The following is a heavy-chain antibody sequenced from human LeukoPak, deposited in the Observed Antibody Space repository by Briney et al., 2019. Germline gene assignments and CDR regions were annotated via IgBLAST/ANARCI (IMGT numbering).Heavy chain of an antibody. CDR1: GYTFTSYG. V-gene: IGHV1-18*01. J-gene: IGHJ6*02. D-gene: IGHD1-14*01. CDR3: ARDPAITYYYYGMDV. CDR2: ISVYNGNT. Sequence: ASVKVSCKASGYTFTSYGISWVRQAPGQGLEWMGWISVYNGNTNYAQKLQGRVTMTTDTSTSTAYMELRSLRSDDTAVYYCARDPAITYYYYGMDVWGQGTTVTVSS.